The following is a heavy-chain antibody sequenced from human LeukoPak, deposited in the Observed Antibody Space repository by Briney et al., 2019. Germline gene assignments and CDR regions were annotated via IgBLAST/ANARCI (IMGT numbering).Heavy chain of an antibody. CDR1: GGSISSYY. CDR2: IYYSGST. CDR3: ARTPLYGSGGYWADRFDTFDI. J-gene: IGHJ3*02. Sequence: SETLSLTCTVSGGSISSYYWSWIRQPPGKGLEWIGYIYYSGSTNYNPTLENRVPRTVNTSKNQSTMKLSSVTAAGTAVYYCARTPLYGSGGYWADRFDTFDIWGQGTMVTASS. D-gene: IGHD3-10*01. V-gene: IGHV4-59*08.